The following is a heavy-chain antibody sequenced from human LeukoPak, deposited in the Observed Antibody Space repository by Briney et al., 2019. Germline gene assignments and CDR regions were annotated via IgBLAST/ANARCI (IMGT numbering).Heavy chain of an antibody. Sequence: GSLKISCKGSGYSFTTYWIGWVRQMPGGGLEWMGIIYPGDSDTRYSPSFQGQVTISADKSISTAYLQWSSLKASDTAMYYCARARYCSGGTCYPDYWGQGTLVTVSS. D-gene: IGHD2-15*01. CDR2: IYPGDSDT. V-gene: IGHV5-51*01. CDR3: ARARYCSGGTCYPDY. CDR1: GYSFTTYW. J-gene: IGHJ4*02.